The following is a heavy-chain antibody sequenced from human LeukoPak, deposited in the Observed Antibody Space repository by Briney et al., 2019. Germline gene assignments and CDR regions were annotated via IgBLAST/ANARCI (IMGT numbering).Heavy chain of an antibody. CDR3: AKHPTYCGGDGDEPWGYYFDY. CDR2: ISGSGGST. Sequence: GGSLRLSCAASGFTFSSYAISWVRGAPGKGREGVSAISGSGGSTYYADTVKGGFTISRDNSKNTLYLQKNSLRGEDTAVYYCAKHPTYCGGDGDEPWGYYFDYWGQGTLVTVSS. CDR1: GFTFSSYA. V-gene: IGHV3-23*01. D-gene: IGHD2-21*02. J-gene: IGHJ4*02.